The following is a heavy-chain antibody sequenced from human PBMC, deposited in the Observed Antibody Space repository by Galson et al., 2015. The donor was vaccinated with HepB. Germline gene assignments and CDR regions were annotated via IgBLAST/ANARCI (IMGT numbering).Heavy chain of an antibody. CDR1: GFTFSDYY. CDR2: ISSSSSYT. CDR3: ARQVRAEGIAVAGTDWYFDL. V-gene: IGHV3-11*06. J-gene: IGHJ2*01. D-gene: IGHD6-19*01. Sequence: SLRLSCAASGFTFSDYYMSWIRQAPGKGLEWVSYISSSSSYTNYADSVKGRFTISRDNAKNSLYLQMNSLRAEDTAVYYCARQVRAEGIAVAGTDWYFDLWGRGTLVTVSS.